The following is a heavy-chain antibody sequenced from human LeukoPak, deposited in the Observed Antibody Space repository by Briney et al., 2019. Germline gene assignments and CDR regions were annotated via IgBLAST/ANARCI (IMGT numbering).Heavy chain of an antibody. D-gene: IGHD3-10*01. V-gene: IGHV4-61*02. J-gene: IGHJ4*02. CDR3: ARGDRIWFGVDY. CDR2: IYTSGGT. Sequence: SETLSLTCTVSGGSISSGSYYWSWIRQPAGKGLEWIGRIYTSGGTNYNPSLKSRVTISVDTSKNQFSLKLSSVTAADTAVYYCARGDRIWFGVDYWGQGTLVTVSS. CDR1: GGSISSGSYY.